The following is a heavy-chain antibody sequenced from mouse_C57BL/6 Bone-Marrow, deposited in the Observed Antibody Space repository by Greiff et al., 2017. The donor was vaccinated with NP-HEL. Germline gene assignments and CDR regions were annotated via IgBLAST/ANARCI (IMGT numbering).Heavy chain of an antibody. Sequence: EVQLQQSGPELVKPGASVKISCKASGYTFTDYYMNWVKQSHGKSLEWIGDINPNNGGTSYKQKFKGKATLTVDKSSSTAYMGLRCLTSQDSAVYYCASGTSSSSYWYFDVWGTGTTVTVSS. CDR3: ASGTSSSSYWYFDV. CDR2: INPNNGGT. V-gene: IGHV1-26*01. CDR1: GYTFTDYY. J-gene: IGHJ1*03. D-gene: IGHD1-1*01.